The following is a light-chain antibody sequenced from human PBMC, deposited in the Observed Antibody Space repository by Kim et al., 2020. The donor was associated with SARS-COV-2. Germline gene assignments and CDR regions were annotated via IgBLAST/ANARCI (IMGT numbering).Light chain of an antibody. V-gene: IGKV3-15*01. Sequence: SPGERATLSCRASQSVSSNLAWYQQKPGQAPRLLIYGASTRATGIPARFSGSGSGTEFTLTIRSLQSEDFAVYYCQQYNNWPALTFGGGTKVDIK. J-gene: IGKJ4*01. CDR1: QSVSSN. CDR2: GAS. CDR3: QQYNNWPALT.